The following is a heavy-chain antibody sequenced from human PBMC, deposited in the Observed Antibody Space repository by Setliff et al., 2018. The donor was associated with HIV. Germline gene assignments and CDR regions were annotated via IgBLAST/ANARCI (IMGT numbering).Heavy chain of an antibody. J-gene: IGHJ4*02. D-gene: IGHD6-19*01. V-gene: IGHV4-4*09. Sequence: PSETLSLTCTVSGGSISSYYWSWIRQPPGKGLEWIGYIYTSGSVNYNPSLNSRVTISVDTPKNQFSLKVNSVTAADTAVYYCARSPRIGVAGEFEYWGQGTLVTVSS. CDR3: ARSPRIGVAGEFEY. CDR1: GGSISSYY. CDR2: IYTSGSV.